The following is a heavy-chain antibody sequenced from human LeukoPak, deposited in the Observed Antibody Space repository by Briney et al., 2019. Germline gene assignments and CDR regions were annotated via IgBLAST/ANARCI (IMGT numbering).Heavy chain of an antibody. J-gene: IGHJ4*01. V-gene: IGHV3-30*02. CDR3: AKDFWTVTTGFY. CDR2: IQFDGSNE. Sequence: GGSLDLSWQASGFTFVTFAWPGFRQVPGRGREGLAFIQFDGSNEYNADSVKGRFTISRDNSKNTMYPQMNGLRAEDTAVYYCAKDFWTVTTGFYWGHGTLVHVSS. D-gene: IGHD4-17*01. CDR1: GFTFVTFA.